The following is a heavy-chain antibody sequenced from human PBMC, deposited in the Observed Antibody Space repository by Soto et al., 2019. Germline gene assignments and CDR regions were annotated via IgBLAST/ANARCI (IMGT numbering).Heavy chain of an antibody. D-gene: IGHD1-26*01. CDR1: GGSFSGYY. V-gene: IGHV4-34*01. J-gene: IGHJ4*02. CDR2: INHSGST. CDR3: ARGLVGGATLRYFDY. Sequence: PSETLSLTCAVYGGSFSGYYWSWIRQPPGKGLEWIGEINHSGSTNYNPSLKSRVTISVDTSKNQFSLKLSSVTAADTAVYYCARGLVGGATLRYFDYWGQGTLVTVSS.